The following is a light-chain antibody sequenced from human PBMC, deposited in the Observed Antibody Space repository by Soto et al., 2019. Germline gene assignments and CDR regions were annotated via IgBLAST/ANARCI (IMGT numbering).Light chain of an antibody. J-gene: IGLJ3*02. CDR1: SSDVGAYDY. Sequence: QSVLTQPASVSGSPGQSITISCTGTSSDVGAYDYVSWYQQNPGKAPKLIISEVSDRPSGVSNRFPGSKSGNTASLTISGLQAEDEADYFCSSYTTTNTLWVFGGGTKLTVL. V-gene: IGLV2-14*01. CDR2: EVS. CDR3: SSYTTTNTLWV.